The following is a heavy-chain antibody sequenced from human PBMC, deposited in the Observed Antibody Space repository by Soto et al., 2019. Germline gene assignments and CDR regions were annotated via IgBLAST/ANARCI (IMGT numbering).Heavy chain of an antibody. J-gene: IGHJ5*02. CDR1: GYSISSGYY. Sequence: SETLSLTCAVSGYSISSGYYWGWRRQPPGKGLEWIGSTYHGGSTYYNPSLNSRVTLSIDMTNNHVYLILNSVTAADTAVYYCARVGPWVPYYYDSSPYTFENWFDPWGQGTLVTVSS. CDR2: TYHGGST. V-gene: IGHV4-38-2*01. CDR3: ARVGPWVPYYYDSSPYTFENWFDP. D-gene: IGHD3-22*01.